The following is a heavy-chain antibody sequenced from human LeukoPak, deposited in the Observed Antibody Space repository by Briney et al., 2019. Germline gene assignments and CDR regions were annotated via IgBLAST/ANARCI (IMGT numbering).Heavy chain of an antibody. D-gene: IGHD3-3*01. J-gene: IGHJ4*02. CDR3: AKVQSEHFTRSIFDY. CDR2: ISGSGGST. Sequence: PGGSLRLSCAASGFTFSSYAMTWVRRAPGKGLEWVSGISGSGGSTYYADSVKGRFTISRDNSKNTLYLQMNSLRAEDTAVYYCAKVQSEHFTRSIFDYWGQGTLVTVSS. V-gene: IGHV3-23*01. CDR1: GFTFSSYA.